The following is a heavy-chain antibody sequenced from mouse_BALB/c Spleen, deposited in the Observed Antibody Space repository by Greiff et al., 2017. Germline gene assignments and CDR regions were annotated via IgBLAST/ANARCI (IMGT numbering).Heavy chain of an antibody. Sequence: EVMLVESGPSLVKPSQTLSLTCSVTGDSITSGYWNWIRKFPGNKLEYMGYISYSGSTYYNPSLKSRISITRDTSKNQYYLQLNSVTTEDTATYYCASYSSAGTYYYAMDYWGQGTSVTVSS. J-gene: IGHJ4*01. D-gene: IGHD5-1*01. CDR2: ISYSGST. V-gene: IGHV3-8*02. CDR1: GDSITSGY. CDR3: ASYSSAGTYYYAMDY.